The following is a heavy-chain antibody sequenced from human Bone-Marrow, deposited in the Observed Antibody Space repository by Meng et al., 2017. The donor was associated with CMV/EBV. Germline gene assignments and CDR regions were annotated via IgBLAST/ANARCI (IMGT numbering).Heavy chain of an antibody. CDR3: AKRAPTTVTIDY. J-gene: IGHJ4*02. Sequence: GESLKISCAASGFTFSSYAMHWVRRAPGKGLEWVAVISYDGSNKYYADSVKGRFTISRDNSKNTLYLQMNSLRAEDTAVYYCAKRAPTTVTIDYWGQGKLVTVSS. CDR2: ISYDGSNK. CDR1: GFTFSSYA. V-gene: IGHV3-30-3*02. D-gene: IGHD4-17*01.